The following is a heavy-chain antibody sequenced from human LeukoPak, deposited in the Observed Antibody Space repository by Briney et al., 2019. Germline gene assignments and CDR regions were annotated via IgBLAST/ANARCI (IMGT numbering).Heavy chain of an antibody. CDR1: GDSISSGSYY. J-gene: IGHJ6*03. Sequence: SETLSLTCTVSGDSISSGSYYWSWIRQPAGKGLEWIGRIYSNGDTKYNPSLKSRFTISVDTSKNQFSLKLTSATAADTAVYYCASRHSKQQPYYYYMDIWGKGTTVTVSS. V-gene: IGHV4-61*02. D-gene: IGHD6-13*01. CDR2: IYSNGDT. CDR3: ASRHSKQQPYYYYMDI.